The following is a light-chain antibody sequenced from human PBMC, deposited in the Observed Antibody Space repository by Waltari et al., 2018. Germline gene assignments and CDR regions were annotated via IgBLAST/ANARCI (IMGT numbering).Light chain of an antibody. CDR3: QQANTLPFT. Sequence: DMQMTQSPSSVSASVGDRVTITCRASQDISSWLAWYQQKPGKAPKLLIYGASSLQSGVPSRFSGSGFGTDFTLTISSLQPEDFATYYCQQANTLPFTFGPGTKVDIK. CDR2: GAS. CDR1: QDISSW. J-gene: IGKJ3*01. V-gene: IGKV1-12*01.